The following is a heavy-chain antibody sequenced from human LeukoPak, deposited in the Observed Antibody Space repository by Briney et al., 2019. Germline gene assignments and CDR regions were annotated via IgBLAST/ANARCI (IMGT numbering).Heavy chain of an antibody. J-gene: IGHJ4*02. CDR1: GFTFSSYA. D-gene: IGHD4-17*01. Sequence: GGSLRPSCAASGFTFSSYAMSWVRQAPGKGLEWVSAISGSGGSTYYADSVKGRFTISRDNSKNTLYLQMNSLRAEDTAVYYCAKVGDFYGDYVGYFDYWGQGTLVTVSS. V-gene: IGHV3-23*01. CDR3: AKVGDFYGDYVGYFDY. CDR2: ISGSGGST.